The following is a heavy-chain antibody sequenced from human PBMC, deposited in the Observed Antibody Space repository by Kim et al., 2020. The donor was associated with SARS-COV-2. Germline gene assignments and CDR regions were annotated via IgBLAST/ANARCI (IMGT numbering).Heavy chain of an antibody. J-gene: IGHJ4*02. CDR2: NE. D-gene: IGHD6-13*01. CDR3: ARGLAAADDY. V-gene: IGHV3-30*03. Sequence: NEYYADSVKCLFTISRDNSKNTLYLQMSGLGAEDTAVYYFARGLAAADDYWGQGTLVTVSS.